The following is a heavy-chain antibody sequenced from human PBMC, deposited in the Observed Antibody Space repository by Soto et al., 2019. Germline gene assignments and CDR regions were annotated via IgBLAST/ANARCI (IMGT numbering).Heavy chain of an antibody. CDR2: MNPNSGNT. CDR1: GYTFTSYD. D-gene: IGHD1-26*01. J-gene: IGHJ4*02. CDR3: ATGNSGSYLFDY. V-gene: IGHV1-8*01. Sequence: ASVKVSCKXSGYTFTSYDINWVRQATGQGLEWMGWMNPNSGNTGYAQKFQGRVTMTRNTSISTAYMELSSLRSEDTAVYYCATGNSGSYLFDYWGQGTLVTVSS.